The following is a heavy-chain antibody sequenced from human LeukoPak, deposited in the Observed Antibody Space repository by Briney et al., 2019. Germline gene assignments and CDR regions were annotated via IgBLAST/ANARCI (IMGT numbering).Heavy chain of an antibody. D-gene: IGHD1/OR15-1a*01. Sequence: PGGSLRLSCTTSGFTFSSYWMSWVRQAPGKGLEWLGNIKEDGSEKYDVDSVKGRFTISRDNAKNSLYLQMNSLRVGDTAIYYCARGTRVGTPYNWFDPWGQGTLVTVSS. CDR2: IKEDGSEK. CDR1: GFTFSSYW. J-gene: IGHJ5*02. V-gene: IGHV3-7*01. CDR3: ARGTRVGTPYNWFDP.